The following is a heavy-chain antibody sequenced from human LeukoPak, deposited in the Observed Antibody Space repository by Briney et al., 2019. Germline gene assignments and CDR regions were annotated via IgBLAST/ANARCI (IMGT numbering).Heavy chain of an antibody. CDR3: ARGRLGYCSSTSCLSPDY. V-gene: IGHV3-30-3*01. Sequence: GRSLRLSCAASGFTFSSHAMHWVRQAPGKGLEWVAVISYDGSNKYYADSVKGRFTISRDNSKNTLYLQMNSLRAEDTAVYYCARGRLGYCSSTSCLSPDYWGQGTLVTVSS. D-gene: IGHD2-2*01. CDR2: ISYDGSNK. CDR1: GFTFSSHA. J-gene: IGHJ4*02.